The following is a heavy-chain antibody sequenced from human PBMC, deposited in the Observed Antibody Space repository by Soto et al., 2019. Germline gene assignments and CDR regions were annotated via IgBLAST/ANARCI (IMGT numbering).Heavy chain of an antibody. CDR3: ARSVAVPGAHIDY. CDR2: IYHSGST. CDR1: GYSISSGYY. D-gene: IGHD6-19*01. V-gene: IGHV4-38-2*01. J-gene: IGHJ4*02. Sequence: PSETLSLTCAVSGYSISSGYYWGWIRQPPGKGLEWIGSIYHSGSTYYNPSLKSRVTISVDTSKNQFSLKLSSVTAADTAVYFCARSVAVPGAHIDYWGQGTQVTVSS.